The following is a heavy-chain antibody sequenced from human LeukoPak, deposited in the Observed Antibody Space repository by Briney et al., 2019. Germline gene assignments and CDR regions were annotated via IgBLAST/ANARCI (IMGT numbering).Heavy chain of an antibody. V-gene: IGHV4-30-4*01. CDR2: IYYSGST. CDR3: ASFRMVRGVIIGPSYYFDY. CDR1: GGSISSGDYY. Sequence: PSETLSLTCTVSGGSISSGDYYWSWIRQPPGKGLEWIGYIYYSGSTYYNPSLKSRVTISVDTSKNQFSLKLSSVTAADTAVYYCASFRMVRGVIIGPSYYFDYWGQGTLVTVSS. D-gene: IGHD3-10*01. J-gene: IGHJ4*02.